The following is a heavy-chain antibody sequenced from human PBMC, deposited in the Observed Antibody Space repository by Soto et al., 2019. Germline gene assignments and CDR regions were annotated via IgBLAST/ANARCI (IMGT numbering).Heavy chain of an antibody. CDR2: INTGNGNT. V-gene: IGHV1-3*04. D-gene: IGHD3-22*01. CDR3: ARGLTMIAMAQGY. J-gene: IGHJ4*02. Sequence: ASVKVSCKASGISFSTYAIHWVRQAPGQRLEWVGWINTGNGNTRYSQKLQDRLTLTRDTSASTAYMDLSSLRSEDTAIYYCARGLTMIAMAQGYWGQGTLVTVSS. CDR1: GISFSTYA.